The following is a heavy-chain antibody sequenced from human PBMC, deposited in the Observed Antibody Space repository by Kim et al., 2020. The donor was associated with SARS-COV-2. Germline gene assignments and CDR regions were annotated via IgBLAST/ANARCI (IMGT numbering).Heavy chain of an antibody. CDR1: GFTFSSYG. J-gene: IGHJ5*02. Sequence: GGSLRLSCAASGFTFSSYGMHWVRQAPGKGLEWVAVIWYDGSNKYYADSVKGRFTISRDNSKNTLYLQMNSLRAEDTAVYYCARERQSSSSNWFDPWGQGTLVTVSS. D-gene: IGHD6-6*01. CDR3: ARERQSSSSNWFDP. CDR2: IWYDGSNK. V-gene: IGHV3-33*01.